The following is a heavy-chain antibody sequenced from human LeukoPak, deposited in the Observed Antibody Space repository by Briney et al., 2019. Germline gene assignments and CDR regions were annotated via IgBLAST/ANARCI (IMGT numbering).Heavy chain of an antibody. CDR2: IYPSGIT. Sequence: SQTLSLTCTVSGDSISSNSYSWSWIRQAAGKGLEWIGRIYPSGITHYNPALNSRVTMSMDTSKNQFSLKLTSATAADTAVYYCAAYREHYSHLPRAFDIWGQGTMVTVSS. D-gene: IGHD4-11*01. CDR3: AAYREHYSHLPRAFDI. CDR1: GDSISSNSYS. V-gene: IGHV4-61*02. J-gene: IGHJ3*02.